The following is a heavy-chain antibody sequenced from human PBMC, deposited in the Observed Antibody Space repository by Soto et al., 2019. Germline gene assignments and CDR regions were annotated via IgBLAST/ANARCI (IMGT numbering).Heavy chain of an antibody. CDR2: IYHSGST. Sequence: SETLYLTCAVSGGSISSSNWWSWVRQPPGKGLEWIGEIYHSGSTNYNPSLKSRVTISVDKSKNQFSLKLSSVTAADTAVYYCARDLAYVSRGSSFDPWCQGTLVTVS. D-gene: IGHD2-15*01. J-gene: IGHJ5*02. CDR1: GGSISSSNW. CDR3: ARDLAYVSRGSSFDP. V-gene: IGHV4-4*02.